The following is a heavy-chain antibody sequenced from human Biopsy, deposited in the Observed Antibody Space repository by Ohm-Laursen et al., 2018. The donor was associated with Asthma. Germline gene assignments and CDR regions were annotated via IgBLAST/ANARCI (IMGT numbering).Heavy chain of an antibody. CDR2: VNTGNGDT. CDR1: GYNFISFA. CDR3: ARTYYDFLTGQVKDVFGV. V-gene: IGHV1-3*04. D-gene: IGHD3-9*01. J-gene: IGHJ3*01. Sequence: ASVTVSCKTSGYNFISFAIHWVRQAPGQRLEWMGWVNTGNGDTKYSQKFQGRVTITRDTSASTAYMELRSLRSEDTATYYCARTYYDFLTGQVKDVFGVWGQGTMVTVSS.